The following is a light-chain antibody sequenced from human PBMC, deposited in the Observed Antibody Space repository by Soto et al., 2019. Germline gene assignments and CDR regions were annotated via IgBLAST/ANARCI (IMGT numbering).Light chain of an antibody. Sequence: DIQMTQSPSSLSASVGDRVTITCQASQDISNHLNWYQQKPGKAPELLIYDASNLETGVPSRFSGSGSGTYFSFTISSLQPEDFATYYCQQYSNLITFGQGTRLEIK. V-gene: IGKV1-33*01. CDR3: QQYSNLIT. CDR1: QDISNH. CDR2: DAS. J-gene: IGKJ5*01.